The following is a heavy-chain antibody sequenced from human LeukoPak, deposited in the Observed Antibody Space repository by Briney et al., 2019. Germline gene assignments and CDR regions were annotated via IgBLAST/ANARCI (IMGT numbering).Heavy chain of an antibody. V-gene: IGHV3-30*02. CDR3: ATSPTSWYFDY. CDR2: IRYHGSDK. J-gene: IGHJ4*02. CDR1: GFTFSSYG. Sequence: GGPLTLSCAASGFTFSSYGMHWVRQAPGKGLEWVSFIRYHGSDKSYADSVKGRFTISRDNSKNTLFLQMNSLRAEDTAVYYCATSPTSWYFDYWGQGTLVTVSS. D-gene: IGHD2-2*01.